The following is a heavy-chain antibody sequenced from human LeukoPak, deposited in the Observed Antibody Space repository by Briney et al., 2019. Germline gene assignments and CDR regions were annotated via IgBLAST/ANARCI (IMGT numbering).Heavy chain of an antibody. CDR1: GGSISSYY. CDR3: AREQKSSSWYGQIDY. Sequence: SETLSLTCTVSGGSISSYYWSWIRQPAGKGLEWIGRIYTSGSTNYNPSLKSRVTMSVDTSKNQFSLKLSSVTAADTAVYYCAREQKSSSWYGQIDYWGQRTLVTVSS. CDR2: IYTSGST. V-gene: IGHV4-4*07. D-gene: IGHD6-13*01. J-gene: IGHJ4*02.